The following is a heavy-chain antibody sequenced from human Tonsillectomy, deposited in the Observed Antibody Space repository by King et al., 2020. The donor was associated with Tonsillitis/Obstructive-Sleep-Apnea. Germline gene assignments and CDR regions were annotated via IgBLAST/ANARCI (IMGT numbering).Heavy chain of an antibody. V-gene: IGHV5-51*01. Sequence: QLVQSGAEVKKPGESLKISCKGSGYSFTNYWIGWVRQMPGKGLEWMGIIYPRDSEIIYSPSFQGQVTISADKSISTAYLQWSSLKASDTAMYYCAGQGWTIAPPWFDPGGQGTLVTVSS. CDR2: IYPRDSEI. D-gene: IGHD2-21*01. CDR1: GYSFTNYW. J-gene: IGHJ5*02. CDR3: AGQGWTIAPPWFDP.